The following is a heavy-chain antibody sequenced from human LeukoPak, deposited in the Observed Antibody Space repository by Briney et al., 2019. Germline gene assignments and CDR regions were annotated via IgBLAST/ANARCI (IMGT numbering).Heavy chain of an antibody. Sequence: GGSLRLSCAASGFTVSSNHMSWVRQAPGKGLEWVSVINSGGNTYYADSVKGRFTISRDNSKNTLYLRMNSLRAEDSAVYYCARDLAYYASGKQNYWGQGTLVTVSS. CDR1: GFTVSSNH. J-gene: IGHJ4*02. D-gene: IGHD3-10*01. V-gene: IGHV3-66*01. CDR3: ARDLAYYASGKQNY. CDR2: INSGGNT.